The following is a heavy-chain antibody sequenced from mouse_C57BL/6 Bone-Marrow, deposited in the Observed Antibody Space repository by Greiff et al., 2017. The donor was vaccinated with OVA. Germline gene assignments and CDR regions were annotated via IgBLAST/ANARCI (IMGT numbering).Heavy chain of an antibody. CDR3: ARVGYYYGNFFAY. CDR1: GYTFTSYW. D-gene: IGHD1-1*01. Sequence: VQLKQPGAELVKPGASVKLSCKASGYTFTSYWMQWVKQRPGQGLEWIGEIDPSDSYTNYNQKFKGKATLTVDTSSSTAYMQLSSLTSEDSAVYYCARVGYYYGNFFAYWGQGTLVTVSA. CDR2: IDPSDSYT. J-gene: IGHJ3*01. V-gene: IGHV1-50*01.